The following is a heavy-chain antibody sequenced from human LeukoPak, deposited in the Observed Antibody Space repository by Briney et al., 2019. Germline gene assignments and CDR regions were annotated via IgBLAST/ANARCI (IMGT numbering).Heavy chain of an antibody. J-gene: IGHJ4*02. V-gene: IGHV1-2*02. D-gene: IGHD6-19*01. CDR1: GYTFTGYY. CDR2: INPNSGGT. CDR3: ARGLGWPFDY. Sequence: GASVKVSCKASGYTFTGYYMHWVRQAPGQGLEWMGWINPNSGGTNYAQKHQGRVTMTTDTSTSTAYMELRSLRSDDTAVYYCARGLGWPFDYWGQGTLVTVSS.